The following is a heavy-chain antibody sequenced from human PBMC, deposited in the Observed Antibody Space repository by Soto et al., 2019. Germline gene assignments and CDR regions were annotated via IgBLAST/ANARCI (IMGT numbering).Heavy chain of an antibody. J-gene: IGHJ4*02. CDR2: ISGSGETT. Sequence: GGSLRHSCAASGFTFTDYAITWVRPAPGRGLEWVSSISGSGETTYYADAVEGRFTISRDNSKSTLYLQMNSLRAEDTALYYCAKVKTWTYLDFWGQGTLVTVSS. D-gene: IGHD5-12*01. V-gene: IGHV3-23*01. CDR3: AKVKTWTYLDF. CDR1: GFTFTDYA.